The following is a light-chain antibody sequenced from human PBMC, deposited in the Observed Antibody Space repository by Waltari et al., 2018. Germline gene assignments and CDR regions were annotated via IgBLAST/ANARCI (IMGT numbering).Light chain of an antibody. CDR1: CSDVGCFNY. Sequence: QSALTQAASVSGSPGQPITISCPGTCSDVGCFNYVSWYQQHPGKAPKLIIYDVSNRPSGVSNRFSGSKSGNTASLTISGLQAEDEADYYCNSYASSNTRVFGGGTKLTVL. V-gene: IGLV2-14*03. J-gene: IGLJ3*02. CDR2: DVS. CDR3: NSYASSNTRV.